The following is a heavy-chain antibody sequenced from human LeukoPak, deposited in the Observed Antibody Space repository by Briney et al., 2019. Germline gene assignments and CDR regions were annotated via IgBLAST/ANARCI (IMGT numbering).Heavy chain of an antibody. V-gene: IGHV3-30*02. CDR2: IRSDGSNK. CDR3: AKIFLPVYGDYPHGPFDY. Sequence: GGSLRLSCAASGFTFSSYGMHWVRQAPGKGLEWVAFIRSDGSNKYYADSVKGRFTISRDNSKNTLYLQMNSLRAEDTAVYYCAKIFLPVYGDYPHGPFDYWGQGTLVTVSS. D-gene: IGHD4-17*01. J-gene: IGHJ4*02. CDR1: GFTFSSYG.